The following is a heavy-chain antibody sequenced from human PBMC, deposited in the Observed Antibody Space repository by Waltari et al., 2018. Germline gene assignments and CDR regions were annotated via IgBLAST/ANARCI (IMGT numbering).Heavy chain of an antibody. D-gene: IGHD2-21*01. V-gene: IGHV4-39*07. CDR1: GGSISSSSYY. Sequence: QLQLPESGPGLVTPSETLSLTCTVSGGSISSSSYYWGWIRQPPGKGLEWIGSIYYSGSTYYNPSLKSRVTISVDTSKNQFSLKLSSVTAADTAVYYCARDIVVVIAIGLRAFDIWGQGTMVTVSS. CDR2: IYYSGST. CDR3: ARDIVVVIAIGLRAFDI. J-gene: IGHJ3*02.